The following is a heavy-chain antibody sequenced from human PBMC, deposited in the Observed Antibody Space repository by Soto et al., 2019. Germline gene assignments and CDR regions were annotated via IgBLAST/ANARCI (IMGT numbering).Heavy chain of an antibody. D-gene: IGHD3-10*01. CDR2: ISGSGGST. CDR3: AKGVGFEYYFDY. Sequence: EVQLLESGGGLVQPGGSLRLSCAASGFTFSSYAMSWVRQAPGKGLEWVSAISGSGGSTYYADSVKGRFTISRDNSKNTLYLQMNSLRAEDTDVYYCAKGVGFEYYFDYWGQGTLVTVSS. J-gene: IGHJ4*02. CDR1: GFTFSSYA. V-gene: IGHV3-23*01.